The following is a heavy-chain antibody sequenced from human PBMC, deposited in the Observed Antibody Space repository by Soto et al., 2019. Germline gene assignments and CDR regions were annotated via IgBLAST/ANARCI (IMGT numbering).Heavy chain of an antibody. Sequence: SETLSLTCTVSGGSISSYYWSWIRQPPGKGLEWIGYIYYSGSTNYNPSLKSRVTISVDTSKNQFSLKLSSVTAADTAVYYCARHESDYDILNGYYEYFQHWGQGTLVTVSS. CDR2: IYYSGST. CDR1: GGSISSYY. D-gene: IGHD3-9*01. CDR3: ARHESDYDILNGYYEYFQH. V-gene: IGHV4-59*08. J-gene: IGHJ1*01.